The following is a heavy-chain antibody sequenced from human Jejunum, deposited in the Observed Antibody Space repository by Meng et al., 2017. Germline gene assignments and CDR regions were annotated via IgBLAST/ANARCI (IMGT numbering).Heavy chain of an antibody. V-gene: IGHV4-39*01. CDR1: GGSINSKDQY. D-gene: IGHD1-26*01. Sequence: QLQLQESGPRQVKPSETLSPTCTISGGSINSKDQYWGWVRRPPGKGLEWIGIVNYGSVANYNPSLKSRVTLSVDTSKNQFSLKFRSVTSADTAVYYCASQEGGPVDALDVWGQGTMVTVSS. CDR2: VNYGSVA. J-gene: IGHJ3*01. CDR3: ASQEGGPVDALDV.